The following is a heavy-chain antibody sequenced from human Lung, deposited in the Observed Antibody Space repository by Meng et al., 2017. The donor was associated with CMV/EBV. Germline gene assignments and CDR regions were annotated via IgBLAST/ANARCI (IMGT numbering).Heavy chain of an antibody. Sequence: GESLKISCAASGFTVSSNYMTWVRQDPGKGLEWVSVIYSGGRTYYADSVKGRFTISRDNSKNSVYLQMNSLRPEDTAVYYCARVNFGVVTYFDYWGQGTLVXVSS. J-gene: IGHJ4*02. CDR2: IYSGGRT. CDR1: GFTVSSNY. V-gene: IGHV3-66*02. D-gene: IGHD3-3*01. CDR3: ARVNFGVVTYFDY.